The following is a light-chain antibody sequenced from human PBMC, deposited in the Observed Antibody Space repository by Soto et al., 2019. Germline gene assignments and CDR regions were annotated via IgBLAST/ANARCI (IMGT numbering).Light chain of an antibody. CDR3: SSYTGAATYV. J-gene: IGLJ1*01. Sequence: QSALTQPASMSGSPGQSITISCTGSSSDVGAYNYDSWYQQYRPGEAPKLIIYDVSHRPAGVSTRFSGSKSGNTASLTISGLQTEDEADYYCSSYTGAATYVFGTGTKVTVL. CDR2: DVS. V-gene: IGLV2-14*03. CDR1: SSDVGAYNY.